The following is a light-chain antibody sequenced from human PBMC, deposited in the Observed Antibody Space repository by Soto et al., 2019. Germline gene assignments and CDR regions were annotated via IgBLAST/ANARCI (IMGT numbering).Light chain of an antibody. CDR2: AAS. CDR1: QSVSSSN. J-gene: IGKJ1*01. Sequence: DIVLTPSPGTLSLSPGERATLSCRASQSVSSSNLAWYQQKPAQAPRLLIYAASRRAPGIPERFSGSGSGTDFTLTISRLEPEDFAVSYCQHYLTSPQTFGQGTKVDTK. V-gene: IGKV3-20*01. CDR3: QHYLTSPQT.